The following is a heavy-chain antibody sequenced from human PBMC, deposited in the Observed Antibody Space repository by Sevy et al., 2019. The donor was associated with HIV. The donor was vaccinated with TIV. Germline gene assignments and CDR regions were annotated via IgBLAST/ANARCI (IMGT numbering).Heavy chain of an antibody. CDR3: ARGPVVTFHFDY. Sequence: SETLSLTCAISGDSVSSNSAAWNWIRQSPSRGLEWLGRTYYRSKWYNDYAVSVKSRLTINPDTSKNQFSLQLNSVTAEETAVDYCARGPVVTFHFDYWGQGTLVTVSS. V-gene: IGHV6-1*01. CDR1: GDSVSSNSAA. CDR2: TYYRSKWYN. D-gene: IGHD2-21*02. J-gene: IGHJ4*02.